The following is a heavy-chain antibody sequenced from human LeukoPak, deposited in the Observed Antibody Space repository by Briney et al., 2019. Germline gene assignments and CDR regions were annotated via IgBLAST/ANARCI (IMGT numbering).Heavy chain of an antibody. V-gene: IGHV4-59*01. CDR3: ARALGYDFWSGYYTRNDAFDI. D-gene: IGHD3-3*01. J-gene: IGHJ3*02. CDR1: GGSISSYY. Sequence: PSETLSLTCTVFGGSISSYYWSWIRQPPGKGLEWIGYIYYSGSTNYNPSLKSRVTISVDTSKNQFSLKLSSVTAADTAVYYCARALGYDFWSGYYTRNDAFDIWGQGTMVTVSS. CDR2: IYYSGST.